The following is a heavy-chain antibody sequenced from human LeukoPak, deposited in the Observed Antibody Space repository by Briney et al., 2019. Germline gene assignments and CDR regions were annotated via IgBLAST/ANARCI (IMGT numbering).Heavy chain of an antibody. Sequence: SETLSLTCAVYGGSFSGDYLSWIRQPPGKGLEWSGEINHSGSTNYNPSLKSRVTISVDTSKNQFSLKLSSVTAADTAVYYCARGGGLPARGNWFDAWGQGTLVTVSS. V-gene: IGHV4-34*01. CDR1: GGSFSGDY. D-gene: IGHD2-15*01. CDR2: INHSGST. CDR3: ARGGGLPARGNWFDA. J-gene: IGHJ5*02.